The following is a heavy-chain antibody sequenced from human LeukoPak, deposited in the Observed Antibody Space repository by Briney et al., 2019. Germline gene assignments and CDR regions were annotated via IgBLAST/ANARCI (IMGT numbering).Heavy chain of an antibody. CDR2: IYSGGST. V-gene: IGHV3-53*01. D-gene: IGHD1-26*01. CDR3: ARLSGSYDY. J-gene: IGHJ4*02. CDR1: GFTVSSNF. Sequence: GGSLRLSCAASGFTVSSNFMSWVRQAPGKGLEWVSLIYSGGSTYYADSVKGRFTISRDNSKNTLYLQMNSPRADDTALYYCARLSGSYDYWGQGTLVTVSS.